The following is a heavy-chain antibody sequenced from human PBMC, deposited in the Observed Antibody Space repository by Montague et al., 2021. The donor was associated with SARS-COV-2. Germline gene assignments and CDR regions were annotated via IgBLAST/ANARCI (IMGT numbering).Heavy chain of an antibody. CDR1: GFTVSSNC. CDR2: IYSSGRT. V-gene: IGHV3-53*01. CDR3: ARDFGESRDH. Sequence: SLRLSCAASGFTVSSNCMSWVRRAPGKGLEWVSLIYSSGRTSYADSVKGRFTMSRDNSKNTLYLQMNSLRAEDTAVYYCARDFGESRDHWGQGTLVTVSS. D-gene: IGHD3-10*01. J-gene: IGHJ4*02.